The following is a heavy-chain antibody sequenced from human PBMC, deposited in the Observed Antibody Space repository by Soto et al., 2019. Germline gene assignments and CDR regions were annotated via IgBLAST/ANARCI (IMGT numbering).Heavy chain of an antibody. Sequence: QLQLQESGPGLVKPSETLSLTCTVSGGSISSSSYYWGWIRQPPGKGLEWIGSIYYSGSTYYNPSLKSRVTXPXXXSXXPFSLKLSSVTAADTAVYYCATQEVGGSYVYTFDPWGQGTLVTVSS. J-gene: IGHJ5*02. D-gene: IGHD1-26*01. CDR1: GGSISSSSYY. CDR3: ATQEVGGSYVYTFDP. V-gene: IGHV4-39*02. CDR2: IYYSGST.